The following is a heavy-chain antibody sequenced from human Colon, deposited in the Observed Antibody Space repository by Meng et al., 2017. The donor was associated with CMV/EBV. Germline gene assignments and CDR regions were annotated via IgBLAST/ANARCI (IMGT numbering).Heavy chain of an antibody. V-gene: IGHV4-34*01. CDR2: INHSGST. D-gene: IGHD2-8*01. J-gene: IGHJ4*02. Sequence: SLTCAVYGGSFSGYYWSWIRQPPGKGLEWIGEINHSGSTNYNPSLKSRVTISVDTSKNQFSLKLSSVTAADTAVYYCASGMVASDYWGQGTLVTVSS. CDR3: ASGMVASDY. CDR1: GGSFSGYY.